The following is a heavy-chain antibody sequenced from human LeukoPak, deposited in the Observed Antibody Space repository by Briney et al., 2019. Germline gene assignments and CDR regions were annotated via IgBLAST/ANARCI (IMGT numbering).Heavy chain of an antibody. D-gene: IGHD3-10*01. CDR3: ARVLTRPYGSGYYYYMDV. Sequence: SVKVSCKASGGTFTNYAINWVRQAPGQGLEWMGGIIPIFGTANYAQKFQGRVTITADESTSTAYMELSSLRSEDTAVYYCARVLTRPYGSGYYYYMDVWGKGTTVTISS. CDR1: GGTFTNYA. J-gene: IGHJ6*03. V-gene: IGHV1-69*01. CDR2: IIPIFGTA.